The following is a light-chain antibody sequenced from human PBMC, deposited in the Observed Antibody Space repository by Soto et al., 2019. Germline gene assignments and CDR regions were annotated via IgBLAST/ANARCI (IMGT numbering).Light chain of an antibody. Sequence: DIQMTQSPSSLSASIGDRITITCRASQSISTYLNWYQQKPGKAPKLLIYGASTLQNGVPSRFSGSGSATDYTLTISSLQPEDFATYYCHQSFITPPLTFGGGTKVE. V-gene: IGKV1-39*01. CDR1: QSISTY. CDR2: GAS. CDR3: HQSFITPPLT. J-gene: IGKJ4*01.